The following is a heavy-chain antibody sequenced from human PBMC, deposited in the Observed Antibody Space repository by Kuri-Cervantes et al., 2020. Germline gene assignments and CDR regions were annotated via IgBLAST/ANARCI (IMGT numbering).Heavy chain of an antibody. D-gene: IGHD3-10*01. J-gene: IGHJ4*02. Sequence: GESLKISCAASGFSFRNYGIHWVRQAPGKGLEWVAVISYDGVNKYYADSVKGRFTISRDNSKNTLYLQMNSLRAEDTAVYYCARDRGDLREYDYWGQGTLVTVSS. CDR1: GFSFRNYG. CDR3: ARDRGDLREYDY. V-gene: IGHV3-30*03. CDR2: ISYDGVNK.